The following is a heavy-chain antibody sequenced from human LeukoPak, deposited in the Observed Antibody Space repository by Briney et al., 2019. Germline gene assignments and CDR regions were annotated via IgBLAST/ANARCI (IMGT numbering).Heavy chain of an antibody. V-gene: IGHV3-15*01. CDR3: SRALGPVIDY. CDR1: RRTFSKKW. CDR2: IKSKADGGTT. J-gene: IGHJ4*02. Sequence: GGSLRLSCAASRRTFSKKWMMWVRQAPGKGLEWVGRIKSKADGGTTDYSAPVKGRFIISRDDSKNTLFLQMNSLKTEDTVIYYCSRALGPVIDYWGQGTLVTVSS.